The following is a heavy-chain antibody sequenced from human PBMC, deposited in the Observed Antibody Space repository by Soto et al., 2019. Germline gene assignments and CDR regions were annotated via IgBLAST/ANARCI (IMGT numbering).Heavy chain of an antibody. D-gene: IGHD1-26*01. J-gene: IGHJ4*02. CDR1: AFTFSSYA. CDR3: ARRGSGSYYDY. V-gene: IGHV3-23*01. CDR2: ISGSGGSM. Sequence: EVQLLESGGGLVQPGGSLRLSCAASAFTFSSYAMRWVRQAPGKGLEWVSAISGSGGSMYYADSVKGRFTISRDNSKNTLYLQMNSLRAEDTAVYYCARRGSGSYYDYWGQGTLVTVSS.